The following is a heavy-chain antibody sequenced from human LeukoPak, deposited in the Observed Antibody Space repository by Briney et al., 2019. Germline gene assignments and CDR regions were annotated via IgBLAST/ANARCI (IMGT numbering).Heavy chain of an antibody. Sequence: PGGSLRLSCVASEFPFSTYWMNWVRQAPGKGLEWVGRIKSKTDAGTTDYAAPVKGRFIISRDDSKNTLYLYMNSLKTEDTAVYYCTTLRRGIAVAGPGYWGQGTLVTVSS. D-gene: IGHD6-19*01. CDR2: IKSKTDAGTT. CDR3: TTLRRGIAVAGPGY. CDR1: EFPFSTYW. V-gene: IGHV3-15*07. J-gene: IGHJ4*02.